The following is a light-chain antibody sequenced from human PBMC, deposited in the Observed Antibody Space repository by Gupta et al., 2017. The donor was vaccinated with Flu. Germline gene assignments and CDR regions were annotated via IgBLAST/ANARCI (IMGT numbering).Light chain of an antibody. CDR1: QSVSSTY. J-gene: IGKJ1*01. CDR2: GVS. Sequence: GTLSLSPGERATLSCRASQSVSSTYLAWYQQKPGQAPRLLIYGVSSRATGIPDRFSGSGSGTEFTLTISRLEPEDFAVYHCQQDANSSWTFGQGTKVEIK. V-gene: IGKV3-20*01. CDR3: QQDANSSWT.